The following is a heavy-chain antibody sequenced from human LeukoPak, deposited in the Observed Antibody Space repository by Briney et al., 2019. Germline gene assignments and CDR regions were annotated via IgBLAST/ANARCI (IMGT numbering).Heavy chain of an antibody. CDR2: IMRDGSEK. J-gene: IGHJ4*02. V-gene: IGHV3-7*01. CDR3: ARDPSRGYSYGYADY. D-gene: IGHD5-18*01. CDR1: GFSFSTYW. Sequence: GGSLRLSCAASGFSFSTYWMNWVRQPPGKGLEWVANIMRDGSEKYYVDSVKGRFTISRDNAKNSLYLQMNSLRAEDTAVYYCARDPSRGYSYGYADYRGQGSLVIVSS.